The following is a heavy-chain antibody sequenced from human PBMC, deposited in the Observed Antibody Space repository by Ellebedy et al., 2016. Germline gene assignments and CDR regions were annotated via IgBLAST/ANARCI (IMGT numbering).Heavy chain of an antibody. CDR1: GASITSDY. CDR3: ARGLTPHFDS. Sequence: SETLSLTCAVSGASITSDYWSWVRQPAGKGLEWIGRVDSSGNTNYNPSLKNRVTMSLDTSKNQFSLKLTSVTAADTGVYYCARGLTPHFDSWGQGALVTVSP. D-gene: IGHD2-21*01. CDR2: VDSSGNT. V-gene: IGHV4-4*07. J-gene: IGHJ4*02.